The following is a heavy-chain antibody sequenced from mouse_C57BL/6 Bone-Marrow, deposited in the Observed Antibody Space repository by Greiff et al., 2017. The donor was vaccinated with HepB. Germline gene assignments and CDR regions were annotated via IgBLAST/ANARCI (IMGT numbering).Heavy chain of an antibody. V-gene: IGHV3-8*01. CDR3: ARYHPYYYAMDY. CDR2: ISYSSST. CDR1: GYSITSDY. Sequence: EVKVVESGPGLAKPSQTLSLTCSVTGYSITSDYWNWIRKFPGNKLEYMGDISYSSSTYYNPSLKSRISITRDTSKNQYYLQLNSVTTEDTATYYCARYHPYYYAMDYWGQGTSVTVSS. J-gene: IGHJ4*01.